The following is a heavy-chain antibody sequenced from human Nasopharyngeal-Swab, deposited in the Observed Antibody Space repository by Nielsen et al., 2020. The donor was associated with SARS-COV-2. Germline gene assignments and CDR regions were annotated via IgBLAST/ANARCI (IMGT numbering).Heavy chain of an antibody. CDR3: ARHFRRDAFDI. J-gene: IGHJ3*02. V-gene: IGHV4-59*01. Sequence: CTVSGGSISSYYWSWIRQPPGKGLEWIGYIYYSGSTNYNPSLKSRVTISVDTSKNQFSLKLSSVTAADTAVYYCARHFRRDAFDIWGQGTMVTVSS. CDR2: IYYSGST. CDR1: GGSISSYY. D-gene: IGHD2/OR15-2a*01.